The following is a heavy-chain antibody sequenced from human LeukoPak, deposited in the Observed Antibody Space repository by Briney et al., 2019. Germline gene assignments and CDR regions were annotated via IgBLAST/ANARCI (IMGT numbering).Heavy chain of an antibody. D-gene: IGHD6-13*01. J-gene: IGHJ4*02. CDR2: IYYSGST. CDR1: GGSISSSSYY. Sequence: PSETLSLTCTVSGGSISSSSYYWGWIRQPPGKGLEWIGSIYYSGSTYYNPSLKSRVTISVDTSKNQFSLKLSSVTAADTAVYYCARGRVSSWYSPRYFDYWGQGTLVTVSS. CDR3: ARGRVSSWYSPRYFDY. V-gene: IGHV4-39*01.